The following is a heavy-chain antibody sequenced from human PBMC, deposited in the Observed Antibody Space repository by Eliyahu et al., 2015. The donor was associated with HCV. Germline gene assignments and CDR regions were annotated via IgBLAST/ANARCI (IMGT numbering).Heavy chain of an antibody. CDR3: ARGALHFLSAIAAANHYWYFDL. CDR2: IIPIFGTA. CDR1: GGTFSSYA. D-gene: IGHD6-13*01. Sequence: QVQLVQSGAEVKKPGSSVKVSCKASGGTFSSYAIXXVRQAPGQGLEWMGGIIPIFGTANYAQKFQGRVTITADESTSTAYMELSSLRSEDTAVYYCARGALHFLSAIAAANHYWYFDLWGRGTLVTVSS. V-gene: IGHV1-69*01. J-gene: IGHJ2*01.